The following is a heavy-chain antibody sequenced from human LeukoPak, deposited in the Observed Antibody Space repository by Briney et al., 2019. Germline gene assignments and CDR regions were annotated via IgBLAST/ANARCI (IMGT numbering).Heavy chain of an antibody. CDR1: GGSISSYY. Sequence: SETLSLTCTVSGGSISSYYWSWNRQPPGKGLEWIGYIYYSGSTNYNPSLKSRVTISVDTSKNQFSLKLSSVTAADTAVYYCASLRNPGDCSGGSCSLPYFDYWGQGTLVTVSS. CDR2: IYYSGST. D-gene: IGHD2-15*01. J-gene: IGHJ4*02. CDR3: ASLRNPGDCSGGSCSLPYFDY. V-gene: IGHV4-59*01.